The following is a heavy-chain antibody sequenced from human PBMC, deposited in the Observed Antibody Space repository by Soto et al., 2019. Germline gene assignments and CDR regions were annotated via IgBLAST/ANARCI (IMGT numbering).Heavy chain of an antibody. J-gene: IGHJ4*02. CDR2: ISSNGGST. CDR3: ARAEVVAATIDY. D-gene: IGHD2-15*01. Sequence: GGSLRLSCAASGFTFSSYAMHWVRQAPGKGLEYVSAISSNGGSTYYANSVKGRFTISRDNSKNTLYLQMGSLRAEDMAVYYCARAEVVAATIDYWGQGTLVTVSS. CDR1: GFTFSSYA. V-gene: IGHV3-64*01.